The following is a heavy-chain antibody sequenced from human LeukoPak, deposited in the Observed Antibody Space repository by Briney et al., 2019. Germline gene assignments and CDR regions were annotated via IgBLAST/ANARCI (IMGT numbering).Heavy chain of an antibody. J-gene: IGHJ1*01. Sequence: ASVKVSCKTSGYSFIDYYIHWVRQAPGQGLEWMGWINSNSADTNYAQNFQGRVTMTRDTSISTAYMELSKLRSDDTALYYCARIGISARGTNFHHWGQGTLVTVSS. CDR1: GYSFIDYY. V-gene: IGHV1-2*02. CDR3: ARIGISARGTNFHH. D-gene: IGHD6-13*01. CDR2: INSNSADT.